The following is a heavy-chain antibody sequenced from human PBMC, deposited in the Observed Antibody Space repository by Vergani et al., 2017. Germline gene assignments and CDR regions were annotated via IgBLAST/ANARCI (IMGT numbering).Heavy chain of an antibody. CDR1: GFTFTSSA. Sequence: QMQLVQSGPEVKKPGTSVKVSCKASGFTFTSSAMQWVRQARGQRLEWIGWIVVGSGNTNYAQKFQARFTITRDMSTSTAYMELSSLRSEDTAVYYWAAVSDGGIAASCNYWDQVPLVTVSS. D-gene: IGHD6-13*01. CDR3: AAVSDGGIAASCNY. V-gene: IGHV1-58*02. J-gene: IGHJ4*02. CDR2: IVVGSGNT.